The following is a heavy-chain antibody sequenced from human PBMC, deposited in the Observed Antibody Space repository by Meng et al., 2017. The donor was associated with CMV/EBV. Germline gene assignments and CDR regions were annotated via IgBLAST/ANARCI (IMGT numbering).Heavy chain of an antibody. D-gene: IGHD5-12*01. CDR1: GGSFSGYY. Sequence: SQTPSLTRAVYGGSFSGYYWSWIRQPPGKGLEWIGEINHSGSTNYNPSLKSRVTISVDTSKNQFSLKLSSVTAADTAVYYCARGHRRGVVATPFDYWGQGTLVTVSS. J-gene: IGHJ4*02. V-gene: IGHV4-34*01. CDR3: ARGHRRGVVATPFDY. CDR2: INHSGST.